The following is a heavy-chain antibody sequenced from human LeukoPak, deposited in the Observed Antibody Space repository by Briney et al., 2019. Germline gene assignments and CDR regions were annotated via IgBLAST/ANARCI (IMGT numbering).Heavy chain of an antibody. J-gene: IGHJ4*02. V-gene: IGHV1-69*13. Sequence: SVKVSCKASGGTLSSYAISWVRQAPGQGLEWMGGIIPIFGTANYAQKFQGRVTITADESTSTAYMELSSLRSEDTAVYYCARERSGDGYPTYWGQGTLVTVSS. CDR1: GGTLSSYA. CDR2: IIPIFGTA. CDR3: ARERSGDGYPTY. D-gene: IGHD5-24*01.